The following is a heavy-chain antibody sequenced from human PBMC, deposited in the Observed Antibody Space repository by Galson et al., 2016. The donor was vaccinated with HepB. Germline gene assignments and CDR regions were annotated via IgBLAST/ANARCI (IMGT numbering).Heavy chain of an antibody. J-gene: IGHJ6*02. Sequence: SLRLSCAASGFTFDDYAMHWVRQAPGKGLEWVSLISFNGGTTDYADSVKGRFTISKDNANRSLYLQMNSLRPEDTAVYSCAKDRGISYPLFGLDVWGRGTTVIVS. CDR3: AKDRGISYPLFGLDV. D-gene: IGHD2-21*01. CDR1: GFTFDDYA. CDR2: ISFNGGTT. V-gene: IGHV3-9*01.